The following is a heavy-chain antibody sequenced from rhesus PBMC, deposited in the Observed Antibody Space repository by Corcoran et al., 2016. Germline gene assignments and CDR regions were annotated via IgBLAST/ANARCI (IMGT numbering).Heavy chain of an antibody. V-gene: IGHV4-106*01. CDR2: IYGSGGGT. CDR3: ARGVLSSSGWYGDY. D-gene: IGHD6-31*01. CDR1: GGSISDDYY. J-gene: IGHJ4*01. Sequence: QVQLQESGPGLVKPSETLSLTCAVSGGSISDDYYWSWIRQPPGKGLEWIGYIYGSGGGTNYNPSLKNRVTISIDTSKNQFSLKLSSVTAADTAVYYCARGVLSSSGWYGDYWGQGVLVTVSS.